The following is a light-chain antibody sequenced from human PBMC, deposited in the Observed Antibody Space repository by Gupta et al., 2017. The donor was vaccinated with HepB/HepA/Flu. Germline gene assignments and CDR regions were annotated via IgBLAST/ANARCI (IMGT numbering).Light chain of an antibody. V-gene: IGKV1-33*01. J-gene: IGKJ2*01. CDR1: QDISKS. CDR2: DAS. CDR3: QQYDNLPYT. Sequence: DIQMTQSPSSLSASVGDRVTITCQASQDISKSLNWYQQTPGKAPKLLIYDASNLETGDPSRFSGSGAGTDFTVTISSLQPEDIATYYCQQYDNLPYTFGEGTKLEIK.